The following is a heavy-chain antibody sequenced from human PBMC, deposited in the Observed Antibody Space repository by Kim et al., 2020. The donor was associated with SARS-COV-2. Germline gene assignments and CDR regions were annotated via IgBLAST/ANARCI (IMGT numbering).Heavy chain of an antibody. CDR1: GFIFSSNW. Sequence: GGSLRLSWAASGFIFSSNWMHWVRQAPGKGLVWVSRINNDGSNTIYADSVKGRFTISRDDAKNTLYLQMNSLRAEDTAVYYCAAFIATRPYWGQGTLVTVSS. CDR3: AAFIATRPY. V-gene: IGHV3-74*01. CDR2: INNDGSNT. J-gene: IGHJ4*02. D-gene: IGHD6-6*01.